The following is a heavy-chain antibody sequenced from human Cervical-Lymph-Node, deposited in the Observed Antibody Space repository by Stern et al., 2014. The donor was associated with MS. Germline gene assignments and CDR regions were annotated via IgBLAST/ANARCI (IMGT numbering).Heavy chain of an antibody. CDR3: ASRYDYGDYIY. V-gene: IGHV3-30*04. J-gene: IGHJ4*02. D-gene: IGHD4-17*01. CDR1: GFSFSLYA. Sequence: VQLEESEGGVVQPGRSLRLSCAASGFSFSLYAMYWVRQAPGTGLEWVAVISHDGTNKNYADSMKGRFTISRDNAKNTLYLQMNSLRAEDTAMYYCASRYDYGDYIYWGQGTLVTVSS. CDR2: ISHDGTNK.